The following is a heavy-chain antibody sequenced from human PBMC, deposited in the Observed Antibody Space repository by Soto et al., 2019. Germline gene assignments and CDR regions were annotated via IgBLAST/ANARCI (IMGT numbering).Heavy chain of an antibody. CDR3: ARAAAGRGMNYYFDY. CDR1: GFTFSSYA. CDR2: ISGSGGST. Sequence: PGGSLRLSCAASGFTFSSYAMSWVRQAPGKGLEWVSAISGSGGSTYYADPVKGRFTISRDNSKNTLYLQMNSLRAEDTAVYYCARAAAGRGMNYYFDYWGQGTLVTVSS. V-gene: IGHV3-23*01. J-gene: IGHJ4*02. D-gene: IGHD6-13*01.